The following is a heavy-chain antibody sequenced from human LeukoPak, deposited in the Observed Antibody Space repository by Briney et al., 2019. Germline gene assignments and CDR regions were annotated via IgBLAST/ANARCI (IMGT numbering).Heavy chain of an antibody. J-gene: IGHJ5*02. V-gene: IGHV3-69-1*01. CDR2: ISSSSTI. D-gene: IGHD3-22*01. CDR1: GFTFNKYW. Sequence: GGSLRLSCAASGFTFNKYWMTWVRQAPGKGLEWVSSISSSSTIYYADSVKGRFTISRDNAKNSLYLQMNSLRAEDTAVYYCAKDFYDSSGFQNWFDPWGQGTLVTVSS. CDR3: AKDFYDSSGFQNWFDP.